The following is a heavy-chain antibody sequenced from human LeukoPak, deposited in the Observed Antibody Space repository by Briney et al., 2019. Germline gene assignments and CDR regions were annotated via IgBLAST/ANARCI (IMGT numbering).Heavy chain of an antibody. CDR3: ARHIGGGIEDMDV. CDR1: GGSIGTYY. V-gene: IGHV4-59*08. Sequence: SETLSLTCIVSGGSIGTYYWSWIRQSPGKGLEWIGYIYVTGSTSYNPYLQTRFTISVDTSRNQFLLKMSSVTAADTAVYYCARHIGGGIEDMDVWGTGTKVTVSS. D-gene: IGHD3-16*02. J-gene: IGHJ6*03. CDR2: IYVTGST.